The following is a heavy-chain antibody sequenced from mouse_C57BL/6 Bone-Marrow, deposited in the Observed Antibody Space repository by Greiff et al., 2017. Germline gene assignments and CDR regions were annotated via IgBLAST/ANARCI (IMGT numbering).Heavy chain of an antibody. D-gene: IGHD2-3*01. CDR1: GYSITSGYY. V-gene: IGHV3-6*01. Sequence: EVQLQQSGPGLVKPSQSLSLTCSVTGYSITSGYYWNWIRQFPGNKLEWMGYISYDGSNNYNPSLKNRISITRDTSKNQFFLKLNSVTTEDTATYYCAREMGPGNYYAMDYWGQGTSVTVSS. CDR3: AREMGPGNYYAMDY. J-gene: IGHJ4*01. CDR2: ISYDGSN.